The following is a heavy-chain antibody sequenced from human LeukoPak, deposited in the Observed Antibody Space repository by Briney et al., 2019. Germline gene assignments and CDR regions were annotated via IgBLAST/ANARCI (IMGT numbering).Heavy chain of an antibody. CDR3: ARDSSSQRYNWFDP. J-gene: IGHJ5*02. CDR1: GFTFSSYA. D-gene: IGHD6-13*01. Sequence: GGSLRLSCAASGFTFSSYAMHWVRQAPGKGLEYVSAISSNGGSTYYANSVKGRFTISRDNSKNTLYLQMGSLRAEDMAVYYCARDSSSQRYNWFDPWGQGTLVTVSS. V-gene: IGHV3-64*01. CDR2: ISSNGGST.